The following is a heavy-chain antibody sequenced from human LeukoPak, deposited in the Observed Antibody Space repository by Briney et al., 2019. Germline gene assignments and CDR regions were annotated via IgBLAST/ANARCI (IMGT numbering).Heavy chain of an antibody. J-gene: IGHJ4*02. Sequence: GASVKVSCKASGGTFSSYTISWVRQAPGQRLEWMGRIIPILGIANYAQKFQGRVTITADKSTSTAYMELSSLRSEDTAVYYCARDSHSSGQPDYWRQGTLVTVSS. CDR1: GGTFSSYT. CDR2: IIPILGIA. V-gene: IGHV1-69*04. D-gene: IGHD6-19*01. CDR3: ARDSHSSGQPDY.